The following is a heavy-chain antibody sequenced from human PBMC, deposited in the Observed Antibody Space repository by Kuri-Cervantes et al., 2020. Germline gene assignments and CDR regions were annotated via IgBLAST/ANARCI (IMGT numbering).Heavy chain of an antibody. CDR1: GGSISSSSYY. V-gene: IGHV4-39*07. D-gene: IGHD4-17*01. CDR2: IYYSGST. J-gene: IGHJ2*01. Sequence: GSLRLSCTVSGGSISSSSYYWGWIRQPPGKGLEWIGSIYYSGSTYYNPSLKSRVTISVDTSKNQFSLKLSPVTAADSAMYYCARNREYGNWYFDLWGRGSLVTVSS. CDR3: ARNREYGNWYFDL.